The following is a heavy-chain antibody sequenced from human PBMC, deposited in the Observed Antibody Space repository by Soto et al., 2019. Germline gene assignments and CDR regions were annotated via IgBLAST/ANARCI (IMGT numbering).Heavy chain of an antibody. CDR1: GYTFTGYY. CDR3: AKGGAIVAADTRVYLYNAMAV. J-gene: IGHJ6*02. D-gene: IGHD1-26*01. V-gene: IGHV1-2*02. Sequence: ASVKVSCKASGYTFTGYYVHWVRQAPGQGLEWMGWINPNSGDTYLAQRFQGRVTMNRDTSIGTAYMELRGLTSDDTAEYYCAKGGAIVAADTRVYLYNAMAVCGQGATLTVPS. CDR2: INPNSGDT.